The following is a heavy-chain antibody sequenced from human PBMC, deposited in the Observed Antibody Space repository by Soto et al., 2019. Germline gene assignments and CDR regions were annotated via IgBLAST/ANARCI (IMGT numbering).Heavy chain of an antibody. Sequence: ESLKISCKGSGYSFTSYWISWVRQMPGKGLEWMGRIDPSDSYTNYSPSFQGHVTISADKSISTAYLQWSSLKASDTAMYYCARSDYCTNGVCYSGMDVWGQGTTVTVSS. V-gene: IGHV5-10-1*01. J-gene: IGHJ6*02. D-gene: IGHD2-8*01. CDR1: GYSFTSYW. CDR3: ARSDYCTNGVCYSGMDV. CDR2: IDPSDSYT.